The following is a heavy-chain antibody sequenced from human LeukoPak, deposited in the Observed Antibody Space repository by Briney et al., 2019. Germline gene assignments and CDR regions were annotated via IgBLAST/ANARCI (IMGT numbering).Heavy chain of an antibody. D-gene: IGHD3-10*01. J-gene: IGHJ4*02. CDR1: GYTFTSYG. CDR3: ARRGHYGSGSPSFDY. Sequence: ASVKVSCKASGYTFTSYGVSWVRQAPGQGLEWMGWISAYNGNTNYAQKLQGRVTMTTDTSTSTAYMELRSLRSDDTAVYYCARRGHYGSGSPSFDYWGQGTLVTVSS. CDR2: ISAYNGNT. V-gene: IGHV1-18*01.